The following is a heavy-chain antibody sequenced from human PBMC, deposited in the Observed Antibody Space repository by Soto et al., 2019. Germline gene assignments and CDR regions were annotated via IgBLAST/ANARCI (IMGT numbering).Heavy chain of an antibody. CDR2: VIPIFGTA. CDR1: GGTFSSYA. V-gene: IGHV1-69*13. J-gene: IGHJ6*02. CDR3: ARAGYCTNGVCYGDYYYGMGV. Sequence: SSVKVSCNASGGTFSSYAISWVRQAPGQGLEWMGGVIPIFGTANYAQKFQGRVTITADESTSTAYMELSSLRSEDTAVYYCARAGYCTNGVCYGDYYYGMGVWGQGTTVTVSS. D-gene: IGHD2-8*01.